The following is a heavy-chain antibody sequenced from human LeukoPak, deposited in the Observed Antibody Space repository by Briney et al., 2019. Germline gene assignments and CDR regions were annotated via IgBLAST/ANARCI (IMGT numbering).Heavy chain of an antibody. D-gene: IGHD2-2*01. CDR2: INHSGST. J-gene: IGHJ4*02. CDR1: GGSFSGYY. Sequence: SETLSLTCAVYGGSFSGYYWSWIRQPPGKRLEWIGEINHSGSTNYNPSLKSRVTISVDTSKNQFSLKLSSVTAADTAVYYCARALYCSSTSCQQYYFDYWGQGTLVTVSS. CDR3: ARALYCSSTSCQQYYFDY. V-gene: IGHV4-34*01.